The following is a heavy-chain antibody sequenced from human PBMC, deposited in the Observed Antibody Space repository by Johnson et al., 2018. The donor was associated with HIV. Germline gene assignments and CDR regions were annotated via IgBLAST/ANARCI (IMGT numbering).Heavy chain of an antibody. V-gene: IGHV3-11*04. CDR1: GFTFSDYY. J-gene: IGHJ3*02. CDR2: SSSSGSTI. D-gene: IGHD1-1*01. Sequence: QVQLVESGGGLVKPGGSLRLSCAASGFTFSDYYMSWIRQAPGKGLEWVSYSSSSGSTIYYADSVQGRFTISRDNAKNSLYLQMNSLRVDDSAVYYCAVLTTGGLRVGNFDIWGQGTMVTVSS. CDR3: AVLTTGGLRVGNFDI.